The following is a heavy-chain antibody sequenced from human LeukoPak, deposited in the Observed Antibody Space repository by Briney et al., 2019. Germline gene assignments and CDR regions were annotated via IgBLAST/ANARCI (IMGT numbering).Heavy chain of an antibody. Sequence: GGSLRLSCAASGFTFSTYAMTWVRQAPGKGPEWVSAISGSGGSTYYADSVKGRFTISRDNSKNTLYLQMNSLRAEDTAVYYCAKDRVPCCSGGSCYSADYWGQGTLVTVSS. CDR1: GFTFSTYA. V-gene: IGHV3-23*01. J-gene: IGHJ4*02. CDR2: ISGSGGST. D-gene: IGHD2-15*01. CDR3: AKDRVPCCSGGSCYSADY.